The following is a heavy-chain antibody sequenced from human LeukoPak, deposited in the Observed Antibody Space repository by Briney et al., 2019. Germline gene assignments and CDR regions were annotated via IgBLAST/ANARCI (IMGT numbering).Heavy chain of an antibody. J-gene: IGHJ3*02. V-gene: IGHV3-11*04. CDR3: AKRGYSGSDAFDM. CDR1: GFTFSDYY. Sequence: GGSLRLSCAASGFTFSDYYMSWIRQAPGKGLEWVSYISSSGSTIYYADSVKGRFTISRDNAKNSLYLQMNSLRAEDTAVYYCAKRGYSGSDAFDMWGQGTMVTVSS. CDR2: ISSSGSTI. D-gene: IGHD5-12*01.